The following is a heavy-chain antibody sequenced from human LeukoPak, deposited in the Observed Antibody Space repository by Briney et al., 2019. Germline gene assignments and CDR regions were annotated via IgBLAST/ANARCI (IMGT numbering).Heavy chain of an antibody. CDR3: ARASWVSSADAVT. Sequence: PGRSLRLSCSASGFSFTNYDIHWVRQAPGKGLEWVAVISSDGSDHHYADSVKGRSTLFRDHSRNTVYLQLNNLRVEDTAVYYCARASWVSSADAVTWGQGTVVTVSS. CDR1: GFSFTNYD. V-gene: IGHV3-30*03. J-gene: IGHJ4*02. CDR2: ISSDGSDH. D-gene: IGHD2-8*01.